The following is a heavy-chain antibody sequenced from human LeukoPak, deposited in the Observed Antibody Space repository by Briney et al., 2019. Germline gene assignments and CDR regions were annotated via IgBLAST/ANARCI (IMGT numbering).Heavy chain of an antibody. CDR1: GYTFTSYY. Sequence: ASVKVSCKASGYTFTSYYMHWVRQAPGQGLEWMGIINPSGGNTNYAQKFQGRVTMTRDTSTSTVYMELSRLRSDDTAVYYCASGGTVTTGHYYYYMDVWGKGTTVTVSS. V-gene: IGHV1-46*01. CDR2: INPSGGNT. CDR3: ASGGTVTTGHYYYYMDV. D-gene: IGHD4-17*01. J-gene: IGHJ6*03.